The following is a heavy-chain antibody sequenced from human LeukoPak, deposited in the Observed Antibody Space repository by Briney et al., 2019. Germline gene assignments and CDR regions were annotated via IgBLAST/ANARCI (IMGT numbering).Heavy chain of an antibody. CDR3: ARRLVRGMRFDP. J-gene: IGHJ5*02. CDR1: GGSISSYY. Sequence: SETLSLTCTVSGGSISSYYWSWIRQPPGKGLEWIGNIYYSGSTYYNPSLKSRVTPSVDPSKNQFSLKLSSVTAADTAVYYCARRLVRGMRFDPWGQGTLVTVSS. D-gene: IGHD3-10*01. CDR2: IYYSGST. V-gene: IGHV4-59*08.